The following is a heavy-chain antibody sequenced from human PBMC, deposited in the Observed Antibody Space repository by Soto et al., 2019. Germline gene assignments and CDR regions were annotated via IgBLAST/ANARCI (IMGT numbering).Heavy chain of an antibody. CDR2: INAGNGNT. Sequence: GASVKVSCKASGYTFTRYAMRWVRQAPGQRLEWIGWINAGNGNTKYSQKFQGRVTITRDTSAGTAYMELRSLGSEDTAVYYCAGDEGIVLLVYAFPPPVSGMDVWGQGTTVTVSS. V-gene: IGHV1-3*01. CDR1: GYTFTRYA. D-gene: IGHD2-8*01. CDR3: AGDEGIVLLVYAFPPPVSGMDV. J-gene: IGHJ6*02.